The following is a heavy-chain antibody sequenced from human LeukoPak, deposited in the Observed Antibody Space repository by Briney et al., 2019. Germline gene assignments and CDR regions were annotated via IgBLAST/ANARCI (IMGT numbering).Heavy chain of an antibody. D-gene: IGHD2-21*01. V-gene: IGHV4-31*03. CDR2: VYYSGST. CDR3: VRDGDDTRDIFPFHI. CDR1: GGSISSGGYY. J-gene: IGHJ3*02. Sequence: PSETLSLTCTVSGGSISSGGYYWSWIRQHPGKGLEWIGYVYYSGSTYYNPSLRGRVTMSIDTSNNQFSLKLSSVTAADTAIYYCVRDGDDTRDIFPFHIWGQGAMVTVSS.